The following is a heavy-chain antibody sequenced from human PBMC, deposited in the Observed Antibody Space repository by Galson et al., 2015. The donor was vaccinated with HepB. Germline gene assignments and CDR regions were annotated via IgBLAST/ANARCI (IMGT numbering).Heavy chain of an antibody. CDR1: GYRFTNYW. Sequence: QSGAEVKKPGESLKISCQGSGYRFTNYWIGWVRQMPGKGLGYMAIIYPGDSDARYSPSFQGQVTISVDKSISTAYLQWSSLKASFPAMYYCARHVTGDDSRSGAGVDYWGHGTLVTVSS. CDR3: ARHVTGDDSRSGAGVDY. CDR2: IYPGDSDA. D-gene: IGHD3-10*01. J-gene: IGHJ4*01. V-gene: IGHV5-51*03.